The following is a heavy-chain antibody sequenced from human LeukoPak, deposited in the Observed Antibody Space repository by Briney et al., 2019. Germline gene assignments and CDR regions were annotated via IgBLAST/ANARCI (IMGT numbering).Heavy chain of an antibody. CDR3: AKDWSYSGWSYYFDY. V-gene: IGHV3-9*01. Sequence: GGSLRLSCAASGFTFDGYAMHWVRQAPGKGLEWVSGISWNSGSIGYADSVKGRFTISRDNSKNTLYLQMNSLRPEDTAVYYCAKDWSYSGWSYYFDYWGQGTLVTVSS. D-gene: IGHD6-19*01. J-gene: IGHJ4*02. CDR1: GFTFDGYA. CDR2: ISWNSGSI.